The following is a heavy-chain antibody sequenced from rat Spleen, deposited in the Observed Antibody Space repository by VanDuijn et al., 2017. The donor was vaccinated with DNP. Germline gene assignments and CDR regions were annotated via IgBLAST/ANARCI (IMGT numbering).Heavy chain of an antibody. CDR3: ASNYGGYSAPDY. J-gene: IGHJ2*01. CDR1: GFSLTSYH. V-gene: IGHV2S18*01. Sequence: QVQLKESGPGLVQPSQTLSLTCTVSGFSLTSYHVHWVRQPPGKGLEWMGRMWSNGDTSYNSAFTSRLSITRDTSKSQVFLKMNSLQTEDTGTYFCASNYGGYSAPDYWGQGLMVTVSS. CDR2: MWSNGDT. D-gene: IGHD1-11*01.